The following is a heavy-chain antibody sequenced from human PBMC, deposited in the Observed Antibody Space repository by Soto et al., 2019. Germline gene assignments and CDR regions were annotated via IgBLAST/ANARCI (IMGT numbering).Heavy chain of an antibody. CDR1: GYSFTSYW. V-gene: IGHV5-51*01. D-gene: IGHD3-9*01. J-gene: IGHJ3*02. CDR3: ARHGLDILTDDAFDI. Sequence: PGESLKISCKGSGYSFTSYWIGWVRQMPGKGLEWMGIIYPGDSDTRYSPSFQGQVTISADKSISTAYLQWSSLKASDTAMYYCARHGLDILTDDAFDIWGQGTMVTVSS. CDR2: IYPGDSDT.